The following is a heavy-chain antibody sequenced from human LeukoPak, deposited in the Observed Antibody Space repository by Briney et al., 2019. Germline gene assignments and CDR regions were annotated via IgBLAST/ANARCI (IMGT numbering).Heavy chain of an antibody. J-gene: IGHJ4*02. V-gene: IGHV4-59*01. CDR2: IYYSGTGST. Sequence: SETLSLTCTVSGGSISGDYWSWIRQPPGKGLEYIGYIYYSGTGSTNYNPSLKSRVTISVDTSKNQFSLKLSSVTAADTAVYFCARDAAVAGTVVGLDYWGQGTLVTVSS. CDR3: ARDAAVAGTVVGLDY. CDR1: GGSISGDY. D-gene: IGHD6-19*01.